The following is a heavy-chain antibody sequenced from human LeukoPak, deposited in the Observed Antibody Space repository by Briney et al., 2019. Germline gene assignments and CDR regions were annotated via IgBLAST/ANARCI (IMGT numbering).Heavy chain of an antibody. Sequence: PSETLSLTCTVSGGSISSYYWSWSRQPPGKGLEWIGYIYYSGSTDYKPSLKSRVTISVDTSKNQFSLKLSSVTAADTAVYYCARQGGYDSSGYYSRGYHYYGMDVWGQGTTVTVSS. CDR2: IYYSGST. D-gene: IGHD3-22*01. J-gene: IGHJ6*02. CDR1: GGSISSYY. V-gene: IGHV4-59*08. CDR3: ARQGGYDSSGYYSRGYHYYGMDV.